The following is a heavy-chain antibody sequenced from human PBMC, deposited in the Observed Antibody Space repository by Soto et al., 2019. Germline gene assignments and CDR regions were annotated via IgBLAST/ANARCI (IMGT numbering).Heavy chain of an antibody. CDR1: GITFSNYW. Sequence: GALRLSCAASGITFSNYWMEWVRQAPGKGLVWVSRTHSDGITTYYGDSVKGRFTISRDNAKSTVYLQMNSLGAEDTATYHCTLHKFDSSGYVSDYWGQGTLVTVSS. D-gene: IGHD3-22*01. CDR2: THSDGITT. J-gene: IGHJ4*02. CDR3: TLHKFDSSGYVSDY. V-gene: IGHV3-74*01.